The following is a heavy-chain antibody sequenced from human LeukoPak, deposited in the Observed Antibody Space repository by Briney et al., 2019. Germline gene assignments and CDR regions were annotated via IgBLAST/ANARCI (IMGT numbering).Heavy chain of an antibody. D-gene: IGHD3-22*01. CDR2: IYHSGST. CDR3: AREGYDSSVYTDAFDI. J-gene: IGHJ3*02. Sequence: SETLSLTCSVSGGSISSGGYHWSWIRQHPGKGLEWIGYIYHSGSTYYNPSLKSRVTISVDTSTNQFSLKLNSVTAADTAVYYCAREGYDSSVYTDAFDIWGQGTLVTVSS. V-gene: IGHV4-31*03. CDR1: GGSISSGGYH.